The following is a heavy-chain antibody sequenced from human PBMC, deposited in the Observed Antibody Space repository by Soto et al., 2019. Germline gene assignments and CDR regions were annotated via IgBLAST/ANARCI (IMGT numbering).Heavy chain of an antibody. D-gene: IGHD2-2*01. J-gene: IGHJ4*02. V-gene: IGHV3-23*01. CDR3: AKGSASNRPYYFDY. CDR1: GFTFRNYA. Sequence: GGSLRLSCAASGFTFRNYAMSWVRQSPGKGLEWVSAITDSGGDTYHADSVKGRFTISRDNTKNTLYLQMNSLKAEDTAVFYCAKGSASNRPYYFDYWGQGTLVTVSS. CDR2: ITDSGGDT.